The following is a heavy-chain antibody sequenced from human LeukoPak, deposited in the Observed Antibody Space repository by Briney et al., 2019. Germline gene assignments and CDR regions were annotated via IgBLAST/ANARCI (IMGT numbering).Heavy chain of an antibody. CDR1: GGSISSYY. D-gene: IGHD3-22*01. V-gene: IGHV4-4*07. CDR3: ARSSIYYDSSGYRV. J-gene: IGHJ4*02. CDR2: IYTSGST. Sequence: SETLSLTCTVSGGSISSYYWTWIRQPAGKGLEYIGRIYTSGSTNYNPSLKSRVTMLVDTSKNQFSLKLSSVTAADTAVYYCARSSIYYDSSGYRVWGQGTLVTVSS.